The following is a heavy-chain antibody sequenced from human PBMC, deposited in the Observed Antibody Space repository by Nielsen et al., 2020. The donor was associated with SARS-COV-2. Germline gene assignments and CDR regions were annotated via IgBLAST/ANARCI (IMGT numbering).Heavy chain of an antibody. Sequence: ESLKISCAASGFTFSSYWMSWVRQAPGKGLEWVANIKQDGSEKYYVDSVKGRFTISRDNSKNTLYLQMNSLRAEDTAVYYCAKDPYNSGWYNYWGQGTLVTVSS. CDR3: AKDPYNSGWYNY. V-gene: IGHV3-7*03. D-gene: IGHD6-19*01. CDR2: IKQDGSEK. CDR1: GFTFSSYW. J-gene: IGHJ4*02.